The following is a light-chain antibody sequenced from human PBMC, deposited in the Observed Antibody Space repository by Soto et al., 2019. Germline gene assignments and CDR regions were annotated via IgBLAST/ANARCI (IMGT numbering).Light chain of an antibody. CDR3: QQRSNWPLT. J-gene: IGKJ4*01. Sequence: EIVLTQSPATLSLSPGERTTLSCRASPSVSSYLAWYPQKPGQAPRLLIHDASNRATGIPARFSGSGSGTDFTLTISSLEPEDFAVYYCQQRSNWPLTFGGGTKVVIK. V-gene: IGKV3-11*01. CDR2: DAS. CDR1: PSVSSY.